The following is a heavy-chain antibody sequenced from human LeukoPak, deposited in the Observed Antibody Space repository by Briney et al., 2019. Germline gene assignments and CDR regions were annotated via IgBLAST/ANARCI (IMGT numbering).Heavy chain of an antibody. CDR2: ITPIFGTP. J-gene: IGHJ3*02. CDR3: ARQILGEAGSFAFDI. V-gene: IGHV1-69*06. CDR1: GGTFNTYT. Sequence: SVKVSCKASGGTFNTYTVNWVRQAPGQGPEWMGAITPIFGTPTYAQKFKGRVTITADRSTSTAYIELHSLTSEDTSVYYCARQILGEAGSFAFDIWGQGTWVTVSS. D-gene: IGHD6-13*01.